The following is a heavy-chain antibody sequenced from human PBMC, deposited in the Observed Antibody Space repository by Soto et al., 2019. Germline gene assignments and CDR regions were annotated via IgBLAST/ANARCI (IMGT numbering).Heavy chain of an antibody. V-gene: IGHV3-30*18. CDR3: AKDLKASGGHSGTLNYYYGMYV. J-gene: IGHJ6*02. D-gene: IGHD3-10*01. CDR2: ISYDGFIK. CDR1: GFSFSTHG. Sequence: QVQLVESGGGVVQPGRSLRLSCASSGFSFSTHGMQWVRQAPGKGLEWVAIISYDGFIKYSADDVKGRFTISRDNSKNTLFLQMDSLRAEESAVYYCAKDLKASGGHSGTLNYYYGMYVWGQGTMVIVSS.